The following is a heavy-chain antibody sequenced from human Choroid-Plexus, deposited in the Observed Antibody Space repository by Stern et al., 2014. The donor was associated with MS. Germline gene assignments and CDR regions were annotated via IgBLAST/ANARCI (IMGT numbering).Heavy chain of an antibody. D-gene: IGHD2/OR15-2a*01. Sequence: DQFVGSGGGVGQPGRAPRISWGAPGFPFGRCGIPWGRQASGKGPGWGGGVSYDGSNKYYADSVKGRFTISRDNSQNTLYMQMSSLRPEDTAVYYCAKDRQYLTYFFDHWGQGSLVTVSS. V-gene: IGHV3-30*18. CDR1: GFPFGRCG. CDR3: AKDRQYLTYFFDH. J-gene: IGHJ5*02. CDR2: VSYDGSNK.